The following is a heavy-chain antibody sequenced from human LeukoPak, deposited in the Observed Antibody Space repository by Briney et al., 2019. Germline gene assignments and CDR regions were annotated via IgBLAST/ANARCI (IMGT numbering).Heavy chain of an antibody. CDR3: ARDPSVGADTSSILDWHFDL. J-gene: IGHJ2*01. V-gene: IGHV1-2*02. CDR2: INPNSGDT. CDR1: GYTFTDYY. Sequence: ASVKVSCKASGYTFTDYYIHWVRQAPGQGLEWMGWINPNSGDTSYAQKFQGRVSMTRDTSITTAYMEVSSLTSDDTALYYCARDPSVGADTSSILDWHFDLWGRGTLVTVSS. D-gene: IGHD6-6*01.